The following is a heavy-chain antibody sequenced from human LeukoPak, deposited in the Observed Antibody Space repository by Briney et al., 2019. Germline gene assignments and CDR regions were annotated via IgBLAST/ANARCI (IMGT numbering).Heavy chain of an antibody. CDR3: ARTLIEYSVSSCYFDY. V-gene: IGHV3-30*03. J-gene: IGHJ4*02. D-gene: IGHD6-6*01. CDR2: ISYDGSNK. Sequence: PGGSLRLSCAASGFTVSSNCMSWVRQAPGKGLEWVAVISYDGSNKKYADSVKGRFTISRDNSKNTLYLQMNSLRAEDTAVYYCARTLIEYSVSSCYFDYWGQGTLVTVSS. CDR1: GFTVSSNC.